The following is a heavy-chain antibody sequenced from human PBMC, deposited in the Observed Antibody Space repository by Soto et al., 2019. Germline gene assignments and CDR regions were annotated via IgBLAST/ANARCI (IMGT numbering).Heavy chain of an antibody. CDR3: AMFLREVDPAMIPGAS. Sequence: QVELVESGGGVVQPGGSLRLSCAASGFTFSNYGLHWVRQAPGKGLEWAAVISFDGSNKYYSDSMKGRFTVSRDNSKNTLYRQMTSLSTEDPAMYYCAMFLREVDPAMIPGASWGQGTRVTVSS. CDR2: ISFDGSNK. CDR1: GFTFSNYG. J-gene: IGHJ4*02. V-gene: IGHV3-30*03. D-gene: IGHD5-18*01.